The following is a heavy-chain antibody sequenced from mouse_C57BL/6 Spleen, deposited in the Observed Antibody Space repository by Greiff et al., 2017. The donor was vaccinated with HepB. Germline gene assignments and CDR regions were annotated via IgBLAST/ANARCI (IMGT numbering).Heavy chain of an antibody. Sequence: QVQLQQPGAELVMPGASVKLSCKASGYTFTSYWMHWVKQRPGQGLEWIGEIDPSDSYTNYNQKFKGKSTLTVDKSSSTAYMQLSSLTSEDSAVYYCARTIYYYGSSSFAYWGQGTLVTVSA. CDR3: ARTIYYYGSSSFAY. J-gene: IGHJ3*01. V-gene: IGHV1-69*01. CDR2: IDPSDSYT. CDR1: GYTFTSYW. D-gene: IGHD1-1*01.